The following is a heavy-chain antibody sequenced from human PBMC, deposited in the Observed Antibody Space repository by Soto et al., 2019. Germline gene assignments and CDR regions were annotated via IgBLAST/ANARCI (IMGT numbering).Heavy chain of an antibody. D-gene: IGHD6-13*01. CDR2: IDPSDSYT. CDR1: GYSFTSYW. J-gene: IGHJ6*02. CDR3: ARHSPYRSSWEYYYGMDV. Sequence: PGEALKISCKGSGYSFTSYWISWVRQMPGKGLEWMGRIDPSDSYTNYSPSFQGHVTISADKSISTAYLQWSSLKASDTAMYYCARHSPYRSSWEYYYGMDVWGQGTTVTVSS. V-gene: IGHV5-10-1*01.